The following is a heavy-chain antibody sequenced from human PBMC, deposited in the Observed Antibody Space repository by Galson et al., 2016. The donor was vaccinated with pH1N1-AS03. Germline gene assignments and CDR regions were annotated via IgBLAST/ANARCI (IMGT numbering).Heavy chain of an antibody. J-gene: IGHJ4*02. CDR2: VDYNVGT. CDR1: GASISSRSYH. D-gene: IGHD3-10*01. V-gene: IGHV4-39*02. CDR3: ATYMAGGGGRGY. Sequence: SETLSLTCSVSGASISSRSYHWVWIRQPPGKGLEWIGIVDYNVGTYYNPSLKSRVTIPADTSNNRFSLKLTSVTAADPAIYYCATYMAGGGGRGYWGPGTLVTVSS.